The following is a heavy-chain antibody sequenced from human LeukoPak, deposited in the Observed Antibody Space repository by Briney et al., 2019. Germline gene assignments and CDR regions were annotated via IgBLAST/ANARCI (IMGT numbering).Heavy chain of an antibody. CDR2: ILYGGSNE. CDR1: GFTFSSYG. J-gene: IGHJ5*02. CDR3: ARGQQWLVSNWFDP. D-gene: IGHD6-19*01. Sequence: GGSLRLSCAASGFTFSSYGIHWVRQAPGKGLEWVAVILYGGSNEYYADSVKGRFTISRDNSKNTLYLQMNSLRAEDTAVYYCARGQQWLVSNWFDPWGQGTLVTVSS. V-gene: IGHV3-30*03.